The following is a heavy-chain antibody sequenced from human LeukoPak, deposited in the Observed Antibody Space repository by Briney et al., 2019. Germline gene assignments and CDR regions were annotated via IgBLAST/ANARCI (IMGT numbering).Heavy chain of an antibody. CDR1: GFTFSDYY. V-gene: IGHV3-11*04. CDR3: AKERHYYGSGSYYYQGWFDP. J-gene: IGHJ5*02. CDR2: ISSSGSTI. D-gene: IGHD3-10*01. Sequence: PGGSLRLSCAASGFTFSDYYMSWIRQAPGKGLEWVSYISSSGSTIYYADSVKGRFTISRDNAKNSLYLQMNSLRAEDTAVYYCAKERHYYGSGSYYYQGWFDPWGQGTLVTVSS.